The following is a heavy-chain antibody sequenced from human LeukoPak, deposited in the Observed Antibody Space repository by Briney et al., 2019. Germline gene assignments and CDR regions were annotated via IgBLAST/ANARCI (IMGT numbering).Heavy chain of an antibody. Sequence: GRCLRLSCAASTFTFSEYNMNWVRQAPGKGLEWVSYISSRSSTIYFADSVKGGFTISRDNAKNSLYLQMNSLRAEDTPVYYCARGSIVATFYYWGQGTLVTVSS. V-gene: IGHV3-48*01. D-gene: IGHD5-12*01. CDR2: ISSRSSTI. CDR3: ARGSIVATFYY. CDR1: TFTFSEYN. J-gene: IGHJ4*02.